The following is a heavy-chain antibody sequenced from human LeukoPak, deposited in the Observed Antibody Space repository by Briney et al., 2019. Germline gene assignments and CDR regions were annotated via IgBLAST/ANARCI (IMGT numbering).Heavy chain of an antibody. J-gene: IGHJ4*02. V-gene: IGHV4-39*01. Sequence: SETLSLTCTVSGGSIYSTYYWGWIRQPPGKGLEWIGSMYYSGNAYYNPSLKSRVTISVDTSNNQFSLKLSSVTAADTAVYYCARGPSYYYGSGSYYLYWGQGTLVTVSS. CDR1: GGSIYSTYY. CDR2: MYYSGNA. CDR3: ARGPSYYYGSGSYYLY. D-gene: IGHD3-10*01.